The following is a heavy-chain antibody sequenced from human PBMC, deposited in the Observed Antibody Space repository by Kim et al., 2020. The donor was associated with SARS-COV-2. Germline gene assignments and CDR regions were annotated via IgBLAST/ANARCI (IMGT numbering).Heavy chain of an antibody. CDR3: VRDALPYRRSDY. J-gene: IGHJ4*02. V-gene: IGHV3-21*06. D-gene: IGHD3-16*01. Sequence: YYVDTVKGRLTISRDKAKNLLYLQLNSLSVEDAAVYFCVRDALPYRRSDYWGQGTLVTVSS.